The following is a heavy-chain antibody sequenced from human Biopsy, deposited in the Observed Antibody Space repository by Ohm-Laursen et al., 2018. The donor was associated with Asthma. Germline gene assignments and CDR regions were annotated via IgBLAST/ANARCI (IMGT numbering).Heavy chain of an antibody. CDR2: IHYSGST. CDR1: GVYIRSYY. CDR3: AGFCSGGNCPDH. D-gene: IGHD2-15*01. V-gene: IGHV4-59*01. Sequence: TLSLTCTVSGVYIRSYYWTWIRQPPGKGLEWVGNIHYSGSTYSNPSLKSRVTISVDTSKKQISLRLSSVIAADTAVYYCAGFCSGGNCPDHWGQGTLVTVSA. J-gene: IGHJ4*02.